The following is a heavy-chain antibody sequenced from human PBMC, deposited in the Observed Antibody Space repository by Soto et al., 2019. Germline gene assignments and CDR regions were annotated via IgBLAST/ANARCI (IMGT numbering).Heavy chain of an antibody. Sequence: QVQLVQSGAEVKKPGASVKVSCKASGYTFTNYAMHWVLQAPGQRLEWMGWINAGNGNTKYSQKLQGRVTITRDTSASTAYMELSSLRYEDTAVYYCARGPLLWGDVWGQGTTVTVSS. J-gene: IGHJ6*02. CDR1: GYTFTNYA. CDR2: INAGNGNT. V-gene: IGHV1-3*01. D-gene: IGHD3-10*01. CDR3: ARGPLLWGDV.